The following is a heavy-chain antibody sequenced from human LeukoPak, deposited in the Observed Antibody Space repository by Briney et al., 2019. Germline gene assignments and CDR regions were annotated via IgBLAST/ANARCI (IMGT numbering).Heavy chain of an antibody. CDR2: IKSKIDGGTT. CDR3: TTDHQTTVSPYYYYYYMDV. J-gene: IGHJ6*03. CDR1: GFTFTNAW. V-gene: IGHV3-15*01. Sequence: GGSLRLSCAASGFTFTNAWMSWVRQAPGKGLEWVGRIKSKIDGGTTDYAAPVKGRFTISRDDSKKTLYLQMNSLKTEDTAVYYCTTDHQTTVSPYYYYYYMDVWGKGTTVTVSS. D-gene: IGHD4-11*01.